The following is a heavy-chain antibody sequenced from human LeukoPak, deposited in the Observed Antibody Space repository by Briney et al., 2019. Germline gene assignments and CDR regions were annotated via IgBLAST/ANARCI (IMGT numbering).Heavy chain of an antibody. CDR3: ARGSYFGAFDI. D-gene: IGHD2/OR15-2a*01. CDR2: ISYDGSIK. CDR1: GFTFSSYA. V-gene: IGHV3-30-3*01. Sequence: GGSLRLSCAASGFTFSSYAMHWVRQAPGKGLEWVAVISYDGSIKYYADSVKGRFTISRDNSKNTLYLQMNSLRAEDTAVYYCARGSYFGAFDIWGQGTMVTVSS. J-gene: IGHJ3*02.